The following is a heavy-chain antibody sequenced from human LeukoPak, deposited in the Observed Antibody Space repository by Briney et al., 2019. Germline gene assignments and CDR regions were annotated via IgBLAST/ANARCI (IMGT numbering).Heavy chain of an antibody. CDR3: AREGEFSGYNWFDP. CDR1: GGSISSSSYY. V-gene: IGHV4-39*02. CDR2: IYYSGST. J-gene: IGHJ5*02. Sequence: SETLSLTCTVSGGSISSSSYYWGWIRQPPGKGLEWIGSIYYSGSTYYNPSLKSRVTISVDTSKNQFSLKLSSVTAADTAVYYCAREGEFSGYNWFDPWGQGTLVTVSS. D-gene: IGHD3-16*01.